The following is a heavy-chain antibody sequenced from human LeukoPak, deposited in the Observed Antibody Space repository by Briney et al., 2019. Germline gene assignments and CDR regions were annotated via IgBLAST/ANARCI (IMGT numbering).Heavy chain of an antibody. J-gene: IGHJ4*02. CDR1: GFTFSSYA. CDR2: IKSKTGGGTT. V-gene: IGHV3-15*01. D-gene: IGHD3-10*01. Sequence: GGSLRLSCAASGFTFSSYAMSWVRRAPGKGLEWVGRIKSKTGGGTTDYAAPVKGRFTISRDDSKNTLYLQMNSLKTEDTAVYYCTTGITMVRGVIHLIDYWGQGTLVTVSS. CDR3: TTGITMVRGVIHLIDY.